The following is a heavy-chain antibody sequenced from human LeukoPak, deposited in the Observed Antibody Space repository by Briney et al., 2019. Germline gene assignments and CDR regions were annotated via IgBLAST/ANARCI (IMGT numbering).Heavy chain of an antibody. J-gene: IGHJ4*02. CDR2: IGDSGGRT. D-gene: IGHD1-26*01. V-gene: IGHV3-23*01. CDR3: ARVRGAITYYFDY. CDR1: GFSFSTYA. Sequence: GSLRLSCVASGFSFSTYAGGWVRQAPGKGLEWVSVIGDSGGRTHYADSVKGRFTISRDNSKNTLYLQMNSLRGEDTAVYYCARVRGAITYYFDYCGQGTLVTVSS.